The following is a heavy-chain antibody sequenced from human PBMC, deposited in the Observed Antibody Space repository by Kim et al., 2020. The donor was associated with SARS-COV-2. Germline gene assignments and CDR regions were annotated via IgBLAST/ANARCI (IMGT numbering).Heavy chain of an antibody. CDR1: GGTFSSYA. V-gene: IGHV1-69*13. CDR2: IIPIFGTA. J-gene: IGHJ5*02. Sequence: SVKVSCKASGGTFSSYAISWVRQAPGQGLEWMGGIIPIFGTANYAQKFQGRVTITADESTSTAYMELSSLRSEDTAVYYCASTPRAITMVRGAIRWWFDPWGQGTLVTVSS. CDR3: ASTPRAITMVRGAIRWWFDP. D-gene: IGHD3-10*01.